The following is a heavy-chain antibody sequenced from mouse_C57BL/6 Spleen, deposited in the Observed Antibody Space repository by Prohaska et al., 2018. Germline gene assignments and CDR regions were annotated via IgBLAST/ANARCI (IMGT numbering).Heavy chain of an antibody. CDR1: GYTFTSYW. CDR2: IDPSDSYT. CDR3: ARDYYGSSYDFDY. Sequence: QVQLQQPGAELVKPGASVKLSCKASGYTFTSYWMQWVKQRPGQGLEWIGAIDPSDSYTNYNQKFKSKATLTVDTSSSTAYMQLSSLTSEDSAVYYCARDYYGSSYDFDYWGQGTTLTVSS. D-gene: IGHD1-1*01. V-gene: IGHV1-50*01. J-gene: IGHJ2*01.